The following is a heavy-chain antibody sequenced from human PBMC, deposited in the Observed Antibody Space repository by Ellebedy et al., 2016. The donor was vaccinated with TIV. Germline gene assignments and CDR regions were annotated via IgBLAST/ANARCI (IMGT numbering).Heavy chain of an antibody. D-gene: IGHD4-17*01. CDR1: GFTFSTYW. CDR3: ARGPSDYGDIQLDY. V-gene: IGHV3-7*03. Sequence: GGSLRLSCSASGFTFSTYWINWVRQASGKGLEWVANIKQDGTETNYVDSVKGRFTISRDKAKTSVSLQMNSLRDEDTAVYYCARGPSDYGDIQLDYWGQGALVTVSS. J-gene: IGHJ4*02. CDR2: IKQDGTET.